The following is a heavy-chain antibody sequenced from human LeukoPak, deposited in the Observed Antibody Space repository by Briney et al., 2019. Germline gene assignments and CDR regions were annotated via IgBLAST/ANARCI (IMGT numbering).Heavy chain of an antibody. J-gene: IGHJ1*01. CDR1: GYSFTSHW. Sequence: GESLKISCKGSGYSFTSHWIGWVRQMPGKGLVLMGIIHPPDSNARYSPSFQGQVTISVDKSISTAYLQWSSLKASDSAMYYCAKQGGDSSSGNWQTLDNWGQGTLLTVSS. CDR2: IHPPDSNA. V-gene: IGHV5-51*01. CDR3: AKQGGDSSSGNWQTLDN. D-gene: IGHD6-19*01.